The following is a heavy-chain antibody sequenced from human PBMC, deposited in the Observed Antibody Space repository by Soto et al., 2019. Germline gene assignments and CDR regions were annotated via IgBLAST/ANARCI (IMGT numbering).Heavy chain of an antibody. Sequence: PVESLKISCKVSRYSFAGYWITWLRQKPGKVLEWMGRIDPSDSQTYYSPSFRGHVTISATKSITTVFLQWGSVWASDTAIYYCGRQIYDSDTGPNSQYYFDSWGEGSRVAVSS. CDR3: GRQIYDSDTGPNSQYYFDS. V-gene: IGHV5-10-1*01. CDR2: IDPSDSQT. J-gene: IGHJ4*02. D-gene: IGHD3-22*01. CDR1: RYSFAGYW.